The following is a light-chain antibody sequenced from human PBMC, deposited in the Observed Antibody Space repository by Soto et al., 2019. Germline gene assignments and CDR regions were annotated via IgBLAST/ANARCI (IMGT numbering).Light chain of an antibody. Sequence: QSVLTQPASVSGSPGQSITISCTGSSSDIGNYNYVSWYQLHPGKAPKLMIYEVSNRPSGVSDRFSGSKSGNTASLTISGVQAEDEADYYCSSYIRATSSWVFGGGTQLTVL. V-gene: IGLV2-14*01. CDR2: EVS. J-gene: IGLJ3*02. CDR1: SSDIGNYNY. CDR3: SSYIRATSSWV.